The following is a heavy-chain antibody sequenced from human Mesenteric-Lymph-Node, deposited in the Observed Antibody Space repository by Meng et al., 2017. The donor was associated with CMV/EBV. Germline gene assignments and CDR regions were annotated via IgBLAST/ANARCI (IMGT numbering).Heavy chain of an antibody. V-gene: IGHV3-9*01. D-gene: IGHD3-22*01. J-gene: IGHJ6*02. CDR1: GFTFDDYA. CDR3: AKTFGVIRPYYYYSMDV. Sequence: SLRLSCAASGFTFDDYAMHWVRQAPGKGLEWVSGISWNSDSIGYADSVKGRFTISRDNAKNSLYLQMNSLTTEDTGLYYCAKTFGVIRPYYYYSMDVWGQGTTVTISS. CDR2: ISWNSDSI.